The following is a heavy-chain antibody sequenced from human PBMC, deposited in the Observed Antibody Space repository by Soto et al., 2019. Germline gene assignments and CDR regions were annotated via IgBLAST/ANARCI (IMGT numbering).Heavy chain of an antibody. V-gene: IGHV3-30*18. CDR1: GITFSDAW. J-gene: IGHJ4*02. CDR2: ITYDGSNK. CDR3: AKDRVGGTFYTPLGF. Sequence: GGSLRLSCAAPGITFSDAWMTWVRQAPGKGLEWVAVITYDGSNKYYADSVKGRFTISRDNSKNTLSLHLNTLKPEDTAVYHCAKDRVGGTFYTPLGFWGQGTLVTVSS. D-gene: IGHD1-7*01.